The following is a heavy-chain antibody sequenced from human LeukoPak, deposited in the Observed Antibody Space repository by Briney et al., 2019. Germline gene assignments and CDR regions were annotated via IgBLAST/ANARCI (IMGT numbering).Heavy chain of an antibody. Sequence: ASVKVSCKASGYXFTSYYIHWVRQAPGQGLEWMGLINPSGGSTSYAQKFQGRVTMTRDTSTSTVYMELSSLRSEDTAVYYCARAIADGYNLYCFDYWGQGTLVTVSS. CDR1: GYXFTSYY. V-gene: IGHV1-46*01. CDR3: ARAIADGYNLYCFDY. J-gene: IGHJ4*02. D-gene: IGHD5-24*01. CDR2: INPSGGST.